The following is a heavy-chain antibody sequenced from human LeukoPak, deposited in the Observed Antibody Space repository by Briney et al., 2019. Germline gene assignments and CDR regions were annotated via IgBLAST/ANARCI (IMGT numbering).Heavy chain of an antibody. CDR3: ARDFTMIVVVIGY. CDR1: GYTFTDYY. CDR2: INPNSGAT. D-gene: IGHD3-22*01. Sequence: ASVKVSCKASGYTFTDYYRHWVRQAPGQGLEWMGWINPNSGATNYAQKFQDRVTMTRDTSISTAYMELSSLRSDDTAVYYCARDFTMIVVVIGYWGQGTLVTVSS. V-gene: IGHV1-2*02. J-gene: IGHJ4*02.